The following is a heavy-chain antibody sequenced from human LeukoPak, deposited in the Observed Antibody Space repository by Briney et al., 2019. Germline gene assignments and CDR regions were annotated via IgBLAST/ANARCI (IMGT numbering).Heavy chain of an antibody. CDR1: GFTFSNAW. CDR2: IKSKTDGGTT. CDR3: TTDYGSGSYRYFNY. V-gene: IGHV3-15*01. Sequence: PGGSLRLSCAASGFTFSNAWMSWVRQTPGKGLEWVGRIKSKTDGGTTDYVAPVKGRFTTSRDDSKNTLYLQMNSLKSEDTAVYYCTTDYGSGSYRYFNYWGQGTLVTVSS. J-gene: IGHJ4*02. D-gene: IGHD3-10*01.